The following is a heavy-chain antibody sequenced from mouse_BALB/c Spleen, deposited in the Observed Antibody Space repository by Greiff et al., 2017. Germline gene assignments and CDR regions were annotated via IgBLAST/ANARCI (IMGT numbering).Heavy chain of an antibody. CDR3: ARGTFYAMDY. CDR1: GFNIKDTY. V-gene: IGHV14-3*02. J-gene: IGHJ4*01. Sequence: EVQLQESGAELVKPGASVKLSCTASGFNIKDTYMHWVKQRPEQGLEWIGRIDPANGNTKYDPKFQGKATITADTSSNTAYLQLSSLTSEDTAVYYCARGTFYAMDYWGQGTSVTVSS. D-gene: IGHD3-3*01. CDR2: IDPANGNT.